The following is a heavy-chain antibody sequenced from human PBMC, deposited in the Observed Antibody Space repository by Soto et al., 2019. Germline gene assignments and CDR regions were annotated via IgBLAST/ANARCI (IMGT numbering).Heavy chain of an antibody. J-gene: IGHJ5*01. Sequence: GESLKIACQGSGYIFTKHWIACVRQKPGKGLEWIGIIDPVDSDDRYSPSFEGQVTISVDKSNNTAFLRWDKLKTSDTATYFCARRALDPRGHYYPYNWFDSWGQGTQVTVSS. D-gene: IGHD1-26*01. CDR2: IDPVDSDD. CDR1: GYIFTKHW. V-gene: IGHV5-51*01. CDR3: ARRALDPRGHYYPYNWFDS.